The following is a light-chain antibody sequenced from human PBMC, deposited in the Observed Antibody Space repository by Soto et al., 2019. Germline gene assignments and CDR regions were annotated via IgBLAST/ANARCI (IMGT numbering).Light chain of an antibody. CDR2: EVS. CDR3: SSYAGSIHYV. J-gene: IGLJ1*01. CDR1: SSDVGGYNY. Sequence: QSALTQPPSASGSPGQSVTISCTGTSSDVGGYNYVSWYHQHPGKAPKLMIYEVSKRPSGVPDRFSGSKSGNTASLTVSGLQTEDEADYYCSSYAGSIHYVFGTGTKVTVL. V-gene: IGLV2-8*01.